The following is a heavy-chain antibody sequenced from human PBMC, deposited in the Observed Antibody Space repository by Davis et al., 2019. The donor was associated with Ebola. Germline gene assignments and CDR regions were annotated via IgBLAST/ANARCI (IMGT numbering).Heavy chain of an antibody. D-gene: IGHD5-24*01. CDR3: ATKRWLQVYYFDY. CDR2: IIPIFGTA. CDR1: GYTFTSYG. V-gene: IGHV1-69*06. Sequence: SVKVPCKASGYTFTSYGISWVRQAPGQGLEWMGGIIPIFGTANYAQKFQGRVTITADKSTSTAYMELSSLRSEDTAVYYCATKRWLQVYYFDYWGQGTLVTVSS. J-gene: IGHJ4*02.